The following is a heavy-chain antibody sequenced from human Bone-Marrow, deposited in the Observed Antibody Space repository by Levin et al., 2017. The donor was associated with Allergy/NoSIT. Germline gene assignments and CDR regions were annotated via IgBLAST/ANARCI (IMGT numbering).Heavy chain of an antibody. CDR3: ARDGHGDDVGDDAFDI. CDR2: IYYIGNT. CDR1: GGSIISGGHY. D-gene: IGHD4-17*01. J-gene: IGHJ3*02. V-gene: IGHV4-31*03. Sequence: SETLSLTCTVSGGSIISGGHYWSWIRQFPGTGLEWIGYIYYIGNTYYNPSLKSRLTISVDTSKNQFSLKLTSVTAADTAVYYCARDGHGDDVGDDAFDIWGRGTVVTVSS.